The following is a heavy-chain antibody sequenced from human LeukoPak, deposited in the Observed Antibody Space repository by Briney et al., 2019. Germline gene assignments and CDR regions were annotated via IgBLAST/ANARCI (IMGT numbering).Heavy chain of an antibody. J-gene: IGHJ4*02. CDR1: GFTVSSNY. CDR2: VSGSGGST. D-gene: IGHD5-12*01. Sequence: GGSLRLSCAASGFTVSSNYMSWVRQAPGKGLEWVSGVSGSGGSTYYADSVKGRFTISRDNSKNTLYLQMNSLRAEDTALYYCAKGTYSAYNSGCAYWGQGTLVTVSS. V-gene: IGHV3-23*01. CDR3: AKGTYSAYNSGCAY.